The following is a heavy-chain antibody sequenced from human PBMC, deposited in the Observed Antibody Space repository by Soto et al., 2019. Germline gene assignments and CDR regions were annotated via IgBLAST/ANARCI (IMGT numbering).Heavy chain of an antibody. CDR3: ARGPVDIVATIVSQPYYYYGMDV. D-gene: IGHD5-12*01. CDR1: GYTFTGYY. Sequence: ASVKVSCKASGYTFTGYYMHWVRQAPGQGLEWMGWINPNSGGTNYAQKFQGWVTMTRDTSISTAYMGLSRLRSDDTAVYYCARGPVDIVATIVSQPYYYYGMDVWGQGTTVTVSS. V-gene: IGHV1-2*04. CDR2: INPNSGGT. J-gene: IGHJ6*02.